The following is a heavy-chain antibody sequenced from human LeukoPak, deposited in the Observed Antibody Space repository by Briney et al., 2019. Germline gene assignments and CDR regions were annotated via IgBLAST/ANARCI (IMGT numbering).Heavy chain of an antibody. J-gene: IGHJ3*02. CDR1: GGSISTSGYY. Sequence: PSETLSLTCTVSGGSISTSGYYWGWIRQPPGKGLEWIGSIYYHGNTYYNPSLKSRVTISVDTSKNQFSLKLSSVTAADTAVYYCARGGYYYDSSGRSFDAFDIWGQGTMVTVSS. V-gene: IGHV4-39*01. CDR2: IYYHGNT. CDR3: ARGGYYYDSSGRSFDAFDI. D-gene: IGHD3-22*01.